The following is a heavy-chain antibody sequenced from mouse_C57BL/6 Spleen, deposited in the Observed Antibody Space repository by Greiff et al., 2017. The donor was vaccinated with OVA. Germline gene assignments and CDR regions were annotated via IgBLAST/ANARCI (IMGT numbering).Heavy chain of an antibody. D-gene: IGHD2-2*01. CDR2: IDPEDGDT. Sequence: VQLQQSGAELVRPGASVKLSCTASGFNIKDYYMHWVKQRPEQGLEWIGRIDPEDGDTEYAPKFQGKATMTADTSSNTAYLQLSSLTSEDTAVYYCTTGSRYGYDDGYYFDYWGQGTTLTVSS. CDR3: TTGSRYGYDDGYYFDY. V-gene: IGHV14-1*01. J-gene: IGHJ2*01. CDR1: GFNIKDYY.